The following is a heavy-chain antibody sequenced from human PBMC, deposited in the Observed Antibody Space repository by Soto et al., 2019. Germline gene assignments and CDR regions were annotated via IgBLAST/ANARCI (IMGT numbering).Heavy chain of an antibody. CDR3: ARTNAFDI. CDR2: IHYSGRT. J-gene: IGHJ3*02. V-gene: IGHV4-59*01. CDR1: GGSFGAYY. Sequence: SETLSLTCTVSGGSFGAYYWNWLRQAPGKGLEWIGFIHYSGRTAYNPSLKSRVTVSVDTSKNQLSLKLTSVTAADTAVYYCARTNAFDIWGPGSLVTVSS.